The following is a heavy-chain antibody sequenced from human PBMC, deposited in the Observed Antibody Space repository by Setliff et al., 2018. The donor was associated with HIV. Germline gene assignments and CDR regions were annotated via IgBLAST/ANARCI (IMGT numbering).Heavy chain of an antibody. CDR2: IYYSGST. V-gene: IGHV4-59*01. CDR1: GGSISSYY. J-gene: IGHJ4*02. D-gene: IGHD2-15*01. CDR3: ARTEIVNGLFGY. Sequence: SETLSLTCTVSGGSISSYYCSWTRQPPGKGLEWNAYIYYSGSTNYNPSLKSRVTISVDTSKNQFSLKLSSVTAADTAVYDCARTEIVNGLFGYWGQGTLVTVSS.